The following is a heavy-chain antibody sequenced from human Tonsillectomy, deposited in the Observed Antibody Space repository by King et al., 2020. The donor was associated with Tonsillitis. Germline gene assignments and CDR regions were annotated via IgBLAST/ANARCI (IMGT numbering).Heavy chain of an antibody. Sequence: VQLVESGGGLVQPGGSLRLSCAASGFTFSSYSMNWVRQAPGKGLEWGSYISSSSSTIYYADSVKGRFTISRDNAKNSLYLQMKSPRAEDTDVYYCAREFGDFWRQDYYYYYGMDVWGQGTTVTVSS. CDR1: GFTFSSYS. CDR2: ISSSSSTI. J-gene: IGHJ6*02. V-gene: IGHV3-48*01. D-gene: IGHD3-3*01. CDR3: AREFGDFWRQDYYYYYGMDV.